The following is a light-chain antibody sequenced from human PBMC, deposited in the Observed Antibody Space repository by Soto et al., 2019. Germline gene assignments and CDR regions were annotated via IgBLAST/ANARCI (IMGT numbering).Light chain of an antibody. Sequence: DIQMTQSPSTLSASVGDRVTITCRASQSISSWLAWYQQKPGKAPKFLIQKASRLESGVPSRFSGSGSGTEFTLTISSLQPDDFAIYYCQQYNSYPYTFDQGTKLEIK. CDR2: KAS. CDR3: QQYNSYPYT. J-gene: IGKJ2*01. CDR1: QSISSW. V-gene: IGKV1-5*03.